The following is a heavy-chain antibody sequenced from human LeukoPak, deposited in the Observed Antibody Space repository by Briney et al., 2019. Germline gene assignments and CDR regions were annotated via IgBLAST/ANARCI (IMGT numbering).Heavy chain of an antibody. D-gene: IGHD2-2*01. CDR1: GFTFSDYY. Sequence: TGGSLRLSCAASGFTFSDYYMSWIRQAPGKGLEWVSYISSSGSTIYYADSVKGRFTISRDNSKNTLYLQMNSLRAEDTAVYYCARGPLPIVVVQAATIPEPYYYYYGMDVWGQGTTVTVSS. CDR2: ISSSGSTI. V-gene: IGHV3-11*04. CDR3: ARGPLPIVVVQAATIPEPYYYYYGMDV. J-gene: IGHJ6*02.